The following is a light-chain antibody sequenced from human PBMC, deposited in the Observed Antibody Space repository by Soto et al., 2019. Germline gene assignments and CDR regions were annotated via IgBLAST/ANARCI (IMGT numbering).Light chain of an antibody. Sequence: QSALTQPASVSGSPGQSITISCTGTSRDVGGYNYGSWYRQHPGRAPKLMIDDVSNRPSGVSNRFSGSKSGNTASLTFSWLQAEDEADYYCSSYTRSSTYVFGTGTKVTVL. CDR3: SSYTRSSTYV. V-gene: IGLV2-14*01. J-gene: IGLJ1*01. CDR1: SRDVGGYNY. CDR2: DVS.